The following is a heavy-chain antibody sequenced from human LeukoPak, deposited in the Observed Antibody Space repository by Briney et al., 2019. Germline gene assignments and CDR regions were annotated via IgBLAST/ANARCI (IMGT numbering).Heavy chain of an antibody. D-gene: IGHD3-10*01. V-gene: IGHV3-48*03. CDR1: GFTFSSHE. CDR3: ASNLLAFYGSTT. Sequence: GGSLRLSCAASGFTFSSHEMNWVRQAPGKGLEWVSYISTSGSIISYADSVKGRFTISRDNAKNSLYLQMNSLRAEDTAVYYCASNLLAFYGSTTWGQGTLVTVSS. J-gene: IGHJ5*02. CDR2: ISTSGSII.